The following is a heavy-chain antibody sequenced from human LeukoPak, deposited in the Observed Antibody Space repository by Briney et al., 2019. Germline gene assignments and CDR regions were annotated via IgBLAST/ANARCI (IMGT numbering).Heavy chain of an antibody. CDR2: IREDGSDT. CDR3: ATQAYPLFDY. V-gene: IGHV3-7*03. CDR1: GLSFRNYW. Sequence: GGSLRLSCVASGLSFRNYWMSWVRQAPGKGLEWVANIREDGSDTYYADSVRGRFTISRDNAKKSLYLQMSSLRAEDTAMYYCATQAYPLFDYWGQGTLVTVSS. J-gene: IGHJ4*02.